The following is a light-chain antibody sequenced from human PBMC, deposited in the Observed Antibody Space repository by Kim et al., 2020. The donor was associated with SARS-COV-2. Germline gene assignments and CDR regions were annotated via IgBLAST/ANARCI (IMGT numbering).Light chain of an antibody. CDR1: SSDIGAYEN. Sequence: PGQSLTISCPGSSSDIGAYENVSWDQPHPGKAPKLMISQVSKRSSGVPDRFSGSKSGDTASLTVSGLQAEDEADYYCCSYARTSYVFGTGTKVTVL. J-gene: IGLJ1*01. CDR2: QVS. CDR3: CSYARTSYV. V-gene: IGLV2-8*01.